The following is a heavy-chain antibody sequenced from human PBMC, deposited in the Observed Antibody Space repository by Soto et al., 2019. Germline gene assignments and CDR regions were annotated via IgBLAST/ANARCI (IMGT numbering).Heavy chain of an antibody. CDR1: GGSFSGYY. D-gene: IGHD2-2*01. CDR2: INHSGST. V-gene: IGHV4-34*01. CDR3: ARGRSYQLLSGYWFDP. Sequence: SETLSLTCAVYGGSFSGYYWSWIRQPPGKGLEWIGEINHSGSTNYNPSLKSRVTISVDTSKNQFSLKLSSVTAADTAVYYCARGRSYQLLSGYWFDPWGQGTLVTVSS. J-gene: IGHJ5*02.